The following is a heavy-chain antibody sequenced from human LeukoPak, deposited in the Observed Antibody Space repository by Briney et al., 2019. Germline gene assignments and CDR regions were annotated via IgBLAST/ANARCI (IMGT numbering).Heavy chain of an antibody. Sequence: GGSLRLSCAASGFTFSSYGIHWVRQAPGKGLEWVTFIQYDGSDKYADSVKGRFTISRDNSKNVLYLQMNSLRAEDTALYYCAKSSSRLDTSSFEYWGHGTLVTVS. CDR3: AKSSSRLDTSSFEY. D-gene: IGHD5-18*01. CDR1: GFTFSSYG. V-gene: IGHV3-30*02. CDR2: IQYDGSDK. J-gene: IGHJ4*01.